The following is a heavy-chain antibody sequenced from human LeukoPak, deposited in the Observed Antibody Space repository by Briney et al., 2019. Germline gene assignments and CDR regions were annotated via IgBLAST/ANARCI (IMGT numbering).Heavy chain of an antibody. Sequence: VASVKVSCKASSHTFTSHGISWVRQAPGLGLEWMGWISGYNGNTDYAQKVQGRVTMTTDTSTSTAYMELRSLRSDDTAVYYCARVTWDTRGFYPNRYFDSWGQGTLVTVSS. CDR3: ARVTWDTRGFYPNRYFDS. D-gene: IGHD1-26*01. V-gene: IGHV1-18*01. CDR1: SHTFTSHG. CDR2: ISGYNGNT. J-gene: IGHJ4*02.